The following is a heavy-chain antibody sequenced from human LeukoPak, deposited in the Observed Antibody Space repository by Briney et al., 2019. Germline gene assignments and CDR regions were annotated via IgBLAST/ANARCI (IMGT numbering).Heavy chain of an antibody. Sequence: SETLSLTCAVYGGSFSGYYWSWIRQPPGKGLEWVGEINHSGSTNYNPSLKSRVTISVDTSKNQFSLKLSSVTAADTAVYYCARVTMIVVVNWFGPWGQGTLVTVSS. CDR3: ARVTMIVVVNWFGP. J-gene: IGHJ5*02. D-gene: IGHD3-22*01. V-gene: IGHV4-34*01. CDR1: GGSFSGYY. CDR2: INHSGST.